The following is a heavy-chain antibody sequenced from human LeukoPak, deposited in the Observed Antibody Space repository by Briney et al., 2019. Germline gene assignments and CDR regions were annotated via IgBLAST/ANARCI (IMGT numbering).Heavy chain of an antibody. CDR3: TTVYSPVDTVFYYYMDV. CDR1: GFTFSHYT. CDR2: VNSVDLST. Sequence: GGSLRLSCVPSGFTFSHYTMNWVRQPPGRGLEWVSSVNSVDLSTSYADSVRGRFTISRDKSKGTLYLQMNSLKTEDTALYFCTTVYSPVDTVFYYYMDVWGKGITVTVSS. V-gene: IGHV3-23*03. D-gene: IGHD5/OR15-5a*01. J-gene: IGHJ6*03.